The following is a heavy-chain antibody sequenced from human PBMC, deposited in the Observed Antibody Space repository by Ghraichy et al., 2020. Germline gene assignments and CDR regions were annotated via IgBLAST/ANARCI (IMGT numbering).Heavy chain of an antibody. J-gene: IGHJ4*02. CDR1: GFTFSSYA. CDR2: ISGSGGST. V-gene: IGHV3-23*01. Sequence: GALRLSCAASGFTFSSYAMSWVRQAPGKGLEWVSAISGSGGSTYYADSVKGRFTISRDNSKNTLYLQMNSLRAEDTAVYYCAKDDKAGSYFDYWGQGTLVTVSS. CDR3: AKDDKAGSYFDY. D-gene: IGHD3-10*01.